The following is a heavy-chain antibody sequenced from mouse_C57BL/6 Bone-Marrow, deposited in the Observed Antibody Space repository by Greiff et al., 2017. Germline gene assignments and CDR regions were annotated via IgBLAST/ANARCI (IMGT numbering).Heavy chain of an antibody. V-gene: IGHV1-53*01. D-gene: IGHD1-1*01. J-gene: IGHJ2*01. Sequence: QVQLQQPGTELVKPGASVKLSCKASGYTFTSYWMHWVKQRPGQGLEWIGNINPSNGGTNYNEKFKSQATLTVDKSSSTAYMQRSSLTSEDSAVYYCARSGITTVVAHFDYWGQGTTLTVSS. CDR1: GYTFTSYW. CDR2: INPSNGGT. CDR3: ARSGITTVVAHFDY.